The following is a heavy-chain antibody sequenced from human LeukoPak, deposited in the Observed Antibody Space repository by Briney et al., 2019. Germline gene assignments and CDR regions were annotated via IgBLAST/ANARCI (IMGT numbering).Heavy chain of an antibody. J-gene: IGHJ5*02. CDR1: GFTVSSNY. CDR2: IYSGGST. D-gene: IGHD6-6*01. V-gene: IGHV3-53*01. Sequence: GGSLRLSCAASGFTVSSNYMSWVRQAPGKGLEWVSVIYSGGSTYYADSVKGRFTISRDNSKNTLYLQMNSLRAEDTAVYYCAKEVRSSSRWFDPWGQGTLVTVSS. CDR3: AKEVRSSSRWFDP.